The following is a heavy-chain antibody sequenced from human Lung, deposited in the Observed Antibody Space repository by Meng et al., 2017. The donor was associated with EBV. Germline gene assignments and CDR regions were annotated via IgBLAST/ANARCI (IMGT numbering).Heavy chain of an antibody. J-gene: IGHJ4*02. Sequence: QSGGEVKKPGASVKGSCKPSGYTFTNYSITWVRQAPGQGLEWMGWISAYNGNTNYAQTLQGRLTMTTDTSTSTAYMELRSLRSDDTAVYYCARVEVGITSGDYWGQGTLVTVSS. CDR3: ARVEVGITSGDY. CDR1: GYTFTNYS. CDR2: ISAYNGNT. D-gene: IGHD1-26*01. V-gene: IGHV1-18*01.